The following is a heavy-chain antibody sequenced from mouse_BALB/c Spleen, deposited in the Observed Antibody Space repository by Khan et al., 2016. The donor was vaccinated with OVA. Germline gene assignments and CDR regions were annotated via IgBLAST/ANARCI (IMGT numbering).Heavy chain of an antibody. Sequence: EVQLQESGPSLVKPSQTLSLTCSVTGDSITSGYWNWIRKFPGNKLEYMGYMNYSGNTNYNPSLNSRISITRHTSKTQYSLQLKSMTAEDTAAYYCARSTYRYAVAYWGQGTLVTVSA. CDR3: ARSTYRYAVAY. CDR2: MNYSGNT. V-gene: IGHV3-8*02. J-gene: IGHJ3*01. D-gene: IGHD2-14*01. CDR1: GDSITSGY.